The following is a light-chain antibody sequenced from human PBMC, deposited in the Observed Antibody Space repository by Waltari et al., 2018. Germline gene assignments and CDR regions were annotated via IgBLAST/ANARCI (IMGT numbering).Light chain of an antibody. CDR3: QKYNSAPRT. CDR2: AAS. Sequence: DIQVTQSPSSLSASVGDRVPITCRASQGIYNYLAWYQHKPGKVPKLLIYAASTLQSGVPSRFSGSGSGTDFTLTISSLQPEDVATYYCQKYNSAPRTFGQGTKVEIK. CDR1: QGIYNY. J-gene: IGKJ1*01. V-gene: IGKV1-27*01.